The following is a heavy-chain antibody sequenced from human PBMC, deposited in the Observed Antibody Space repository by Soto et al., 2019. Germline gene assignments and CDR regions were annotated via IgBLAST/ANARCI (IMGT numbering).Heavy chain of an antibody. Sequence: GGSLRLSCAASGFTFDDYAMHWVRQAPGKGQEWVSGISWNSGSIGYADSVKGRFTISRDNAKNSLYLQMNSLRAEDTALIYVEKNKGGGYGSGSSVYYYYYGMDVWGQGTTVTVSS. CDR2: ISWNSGSI. CDR1: GFTFDDYA. CDR3: EKNKGGGYGSGSSVYYYYYGMDV. D-gene: IGHD3-10*01. J-gene: IGHJ6*02. V-gene: IGHV3-9*01.